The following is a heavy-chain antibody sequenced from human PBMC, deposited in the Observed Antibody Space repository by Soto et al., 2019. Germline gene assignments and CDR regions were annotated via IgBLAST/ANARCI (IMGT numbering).Heavy chain of an antibody. Sequence: VASVKVSCKASGYTFTSYGISWVRQAPGQGLEWMGWISAYNGNTNYAQKLQGRVTMTTDTSTSTAYMELRSLRSDDTAVYYCARDFRGYCGGDCLDYYYGMDVWGQGTTVTVSS. V-gene: IGHV1-18*04. J-gene: IGHJ6*02. CDR3: ARDFRGYCGGDCLDYYYGMDV. CDR2: ISAYNGNT. D-gene: IGHD2-21*02. CDR1: GYTFTSYG.